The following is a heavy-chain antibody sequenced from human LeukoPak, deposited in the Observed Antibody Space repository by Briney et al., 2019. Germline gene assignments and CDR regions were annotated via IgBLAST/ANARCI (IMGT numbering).Heavy chain of an antibody. CDR3: ARLRSNWFDP. J-gene: IGHJ5*02. CDR2: IYYSGST. CDR1: GGSIGSSSYY. V-gene: IGHV4-39*01. Sequence: SETLSLTCTVSGGSIGSSSYYWGWIRQPPGKGLEWIGSIYYSGSTYYNPSLKSRVTISVDTSKNQFSLKLSSVTAADTAVYYCARLRSNWFDPWGQGTLVTVSS.